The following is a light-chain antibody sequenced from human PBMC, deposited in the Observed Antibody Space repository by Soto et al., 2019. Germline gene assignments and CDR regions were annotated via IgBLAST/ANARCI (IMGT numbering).Light chain of an antibody. J-gene: IGKJ1*01. V-gene: IGKV1-12*01. CDR2: FAS. Sequence: DIQMTQSPSSVSASVGGRGTLTCRASQGIGDRLAWYQQKPGKVPQLLIYFASTLGSGVPSRFSGSGSGTDFILTINTLQADDFATYYCLHTYSFPRTFGQATKVDIK. CDR1: QGIGDR. CDR3: LHTYSFPRT.